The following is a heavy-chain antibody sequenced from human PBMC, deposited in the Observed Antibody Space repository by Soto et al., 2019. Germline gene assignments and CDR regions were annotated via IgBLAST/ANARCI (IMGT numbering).Heavy chain of an antibody. J-gene: IGHJ4*02. CDR2: INHSGST. CDR3: ARGPWYYYDSSGYYPRLDY. V-gene: IGHV4-34*01. CDR1: GGSFSGYY. D-gene: IGHD3-22*01. Sequence: SETLSLTCAVYGGSFSGYYWSWIRQPPGKGLEWIGEINHSGSTNYNPSLKSRVTISVDTSKNQFSLELSSVTAADTAVYYCARGPWYYYDSSGYYPRLDYWGQGTLVTVS.